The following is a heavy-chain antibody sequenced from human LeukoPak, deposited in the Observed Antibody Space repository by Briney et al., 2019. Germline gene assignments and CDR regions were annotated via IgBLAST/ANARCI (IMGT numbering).Heavy chain of an antibody. D-gene: IGHD3-9*01. Sequence: ASVKVSCKASGYTFTSYDINWVRQATGQGLEWMGWMNPNSGNTGYAQKFQGRVTMTRNTSISTAYMELSSLRSEDTAVYYRATWSYDILTGYPFDIWGQGTMVTVSS. CDR2: MNPNSGNT. CDR1: GYTFTSYD. V-gene: IGHV1-8*01. J-gene: IGHJ3*02. CDR3: ATWSYDILTGYPFDI.